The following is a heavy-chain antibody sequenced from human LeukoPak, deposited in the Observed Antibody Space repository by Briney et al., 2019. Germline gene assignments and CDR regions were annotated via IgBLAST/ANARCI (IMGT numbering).Heavy chain of an antibody. CDR3: ARGGPVYSSTSRIDY. CDR2: ISYDGSNK. V-gene: IGHV3-30-3*01. CDR1: RFTFTSFA. Sequence: PGGSLRLSCAASRFTFTSFAMHWVRQAPGKGLEWVAIISYDGSNKYYTDSVKGRFTISRDNSKNTLYLQMNSLRTEDTAVYYCARGGPVYSSTSRIDYWGQGTLVTVSS. J-gene: IGHJ4*02. D-gene: IGHD6-13*01.